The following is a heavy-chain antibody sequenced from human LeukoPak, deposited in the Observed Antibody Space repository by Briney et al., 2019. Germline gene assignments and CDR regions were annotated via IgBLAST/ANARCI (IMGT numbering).Heavy chain of an antibody. CDR1: GGSISSYY. V-gene: IGHV4-59*01. Sequence: SETLSLTSTVSGGSISSYYRSWIRQPPGKGLEWIGYIYYSGSTNYNPSLKSRVTISVDTSKNQFSLKLSSVTAADTAVYYCARESIAVAGKGAALDYWGQGTLVTVSS. CDR3: ARESIAVAGKGAALDY. CDR2: IYYSGST. D-gene: IGHD6-19*01. J-gene: IGHJ4*02.